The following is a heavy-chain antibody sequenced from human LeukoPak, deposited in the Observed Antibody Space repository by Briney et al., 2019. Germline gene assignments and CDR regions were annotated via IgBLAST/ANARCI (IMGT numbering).Heavy chain of an antibody. J-gene: IGHJ6*03. D-gene: IGHD4-23*01. V-gene: IGHV3-20*04. CDR2: INWSGDST. CDR1: GFTFDDYG. Sequence: GGSLRLSCEASGFTFDDYGMSWVRQAPGKGLEWVSGINWSGDSTDYADSVKGRFTISRENAKKSLYLQMNSLRAEDTALYYCARDYGGNSGLYHYYYYLDVWGKGTTVTVSS. CDR3: ARDYGGNSGLYHYYYYLDV.